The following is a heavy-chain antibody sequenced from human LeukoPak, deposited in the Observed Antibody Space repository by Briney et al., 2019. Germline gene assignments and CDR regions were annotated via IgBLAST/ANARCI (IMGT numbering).Heavy chain of an antibody. CDR2: IKQDGSEK. Sequence: GGSLRLSCAASGFTFSSYWMSWVRQAPGKGLEWVANIKQDGSEKYYVDSVEGRFTISRDNAKKSLSLQMNSLRAEDTAVYYCAREESTSWLHDAFDIWGQGTMVTVSS. V-gene: IGHV3-7*01. CDR1: GFTFSSYW. CDR3: AREESTSWLHDAFDI. D-gene: IGHD6-13*01. J-gene: IGHJ3*02.